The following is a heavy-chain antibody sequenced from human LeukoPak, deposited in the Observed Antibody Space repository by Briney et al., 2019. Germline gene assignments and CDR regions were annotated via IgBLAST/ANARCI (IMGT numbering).Heavy chain of an antibody. J-gene: IGHJ4*02. Sequence: GGSLRLSCAASGFTFSSFAMSWVRQAPGKGLEWVSVISGSGGNTYYADSVKGRFTFSRDNSRNMVYLQMNSLRAEDTAVYYCAKDLPDYGDYIEGYWGQGTLVTVSS. CDR1: GFTFSSFA. D-gene: IGHD4-17*01. V-gene: IGHV3-23*01. CDR2: ISGSGGNT. CDR3: AKDLPDYGDYIEGY.